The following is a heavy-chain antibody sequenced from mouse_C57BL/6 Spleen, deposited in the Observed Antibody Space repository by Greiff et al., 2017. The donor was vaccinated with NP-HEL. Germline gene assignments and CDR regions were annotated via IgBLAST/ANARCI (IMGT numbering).Heavy chain of an antibody. D-gene: IGHD6-1*01. V-gene: IGHV5-4*01. CDR1: GFTFSSYT. Sequence: VMLVESGGGLVKPGGSLKLSCAASGFTFSSYTMSWVRQTPEKRLEWVATISDGGSYTYYPDNVKGRFTISRDNAKNNLYLQMSHLKSEDTAMYYCARDPSVGYFDYWGQGTTLTVSS. CDR2: ISDGGSYT. J-gene: IGHJ2*01. CDR3: ARDPSVGYFDY.